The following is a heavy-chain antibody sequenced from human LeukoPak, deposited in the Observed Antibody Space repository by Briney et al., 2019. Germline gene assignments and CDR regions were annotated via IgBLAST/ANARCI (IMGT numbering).Heavy chain of an antibody. V-gene: IGHV1-18*01. CDR3: ASGVAARPGHGDDAFDI. J-gene: IGHJ3*02. D-gene: IGHD6-6*01. Sequence: VASVKVSCKASGYTFTSYGISWVRQAPGQGLEWMGWISAYNGNTNYAQKLQGRVTMTTDTSTSTAYMELRSLRSDDTAVYYCASGVAARPGHGDDAFDIWGQGTMVTVSS. CDR2: ISAYNGNT. CDR1: GYTFTSYG.